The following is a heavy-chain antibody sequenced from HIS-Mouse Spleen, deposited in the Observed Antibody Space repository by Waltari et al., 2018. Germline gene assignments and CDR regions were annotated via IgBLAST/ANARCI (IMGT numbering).Heavy chain of an antibody. V-gene: IGHV4-39*07. J-gene: IGHJ2*01. CDR2: IYYSGST. Sequence: QLQLQESGPGLVKPSETLSITCTVSGGSISSSSYYWGWIRQPPGKGLEWIGSIYYSGSTYDNPSLKSRVTISVDTSKNQFSLKLSSVTAADTAVYYCAREIPYSSSWYDWYFDLWGRGTLVTVSS. CDR3: AREIPYSSSWYDWYFDL. CDR1: GGSISSSSYY. D-gene: IGHD6-13*01.